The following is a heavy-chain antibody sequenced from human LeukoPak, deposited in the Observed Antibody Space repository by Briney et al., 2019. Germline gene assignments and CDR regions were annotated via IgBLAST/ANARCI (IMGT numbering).Heavy chain of an antibody. CDR1: CGSISFSIYF. CDR2: IFYTGSA. J-gene: IGHJ5*02. CDR3: ARHAVGSKDNWFDP. Sequence: SETLSLTCTLSCGSISFSIYFWAWIRQPPGKGLEWIGNIFYTGSAYYNPSLKSQVTISVDTSKNHFSLMLTSLSPACMSVFFCARHAVGSKDNWFDPWGQGTLVTVSS. V-gene: IGHV4-39*01. D-gene: IGHD1-26*01.